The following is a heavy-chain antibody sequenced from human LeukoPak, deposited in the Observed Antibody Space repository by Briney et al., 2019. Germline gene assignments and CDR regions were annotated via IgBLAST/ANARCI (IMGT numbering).Heavy chain of an antibody. CDR3: AGGGYSYGYGTGLDAFDI. CDR1: GGSISTYY. CDR2: IYHSGST. Sequence: SETLSLTCTVSGGSISTYYWSWIWQPPGKGLEWIGYIYHSGSTKYNPSLKSRVTISVDTSKNQFSLKLSSVTAADTAVYYCAGGGYSYGYGTGLDAFDIWGQGTMVTVSS. J-gene: IGHJ3*02. V-gene: IGHV4-59*01. D-gene: IGHD5-18*01.